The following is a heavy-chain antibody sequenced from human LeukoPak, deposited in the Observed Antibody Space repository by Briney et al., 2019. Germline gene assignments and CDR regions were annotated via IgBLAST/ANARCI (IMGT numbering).Heavy chain of an antibody. CDR2: INPKTGDT. CDR3: AKSGSGWAGDY. D-gene: IGHD6-19*01. J-gene: IGHJ4*02. CDR1: GYTFTIFD. Sequence: WASVKVSCKASGYTFTIFDINWVRQAPGQGLEWVGWINPKTGDTVYAQNFQGRVTMTRDTSIGTAYMELNSLRSEDTAVYYCAKSGSGWAGDYWGQGTLVTVSS. V-gene: IGHV1-8*01.